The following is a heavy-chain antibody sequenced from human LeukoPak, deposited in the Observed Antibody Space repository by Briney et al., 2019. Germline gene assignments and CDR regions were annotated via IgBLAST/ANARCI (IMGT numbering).Heavy chain of an antibody. CDR1: GGTFSSYA. Sequence: SVKVSCKASGGTFSSYAISWVRQAPGQGLEWMGGIIPIFGTANYAQKFQGRVTITADKSTSTAYMELSSLRSEDTAVYYCAREGPIVVVPAALGYWGQGTLVTVSS. CDR2: IIPIFGTA. D-gene: IGHD2-2*01. J-gene: IGHJ4*02. V-gene: IGHV1-69*06. CDR3: AREGPIVVVPAALGY.